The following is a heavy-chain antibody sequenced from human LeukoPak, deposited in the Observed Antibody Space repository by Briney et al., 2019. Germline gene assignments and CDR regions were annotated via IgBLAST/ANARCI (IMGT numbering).Heavy chain of an antibody. D-gene: IGHD3-3*01. CDR1: GFTSSNFA. CDR3: AKANCGSEWFYIMDV. V-gene: IGHV3-23*01. CDR2: ISGSTGRT. J-gene: IGHJ6*02. Sequence: GGSLRLSCAAYGFTSSNFAMNWVRQAPGKGLECVSSISGSTGRTYYADSVKGRFTISRDDSKNTVYLEMNNLRAEDTALYFCAKANCGSEWFYIMDVWGQGTMVTVSS.